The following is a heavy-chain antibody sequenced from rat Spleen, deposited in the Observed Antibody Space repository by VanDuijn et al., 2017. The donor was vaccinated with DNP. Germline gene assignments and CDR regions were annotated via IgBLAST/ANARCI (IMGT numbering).Heavy chain of an antibody. CDR2: ISTGGGST. Sequence: EVQLVESGGGLVQPGRSLKLSCAASGFTFSSYYMAWVRQAPTKGLEWVAYISTGGGSTYFRDSVKGRFTISRNNAKSTLYLQMDSLRSEDTATYYCTTVAVATDWFAYWGQGTLVTVSS. CDR3: TTVAVATDWFAY. J-gene: IGHJ3*01. V-gene: IGHV5-27*01. D-gene: IGHD1-8*01. CDR1: GFTFSSYY.